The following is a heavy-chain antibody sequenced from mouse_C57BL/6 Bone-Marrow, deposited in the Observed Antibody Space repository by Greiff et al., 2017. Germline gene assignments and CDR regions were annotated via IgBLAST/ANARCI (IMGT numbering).Heavy chain of an antibody. J-gene: IGHJ2*01. CDR3: ATDYYGSSYVDY. Sequence: VQLQQSGPELVKPGASVKISCKASGYSFPDYNMNWVKQSHGQGLEWIGVINPNYGTTSYNQKFKGKATLTVDQSSSTAYMQLNRLTSEDSAVYYCATDYYGSSYVDYWGQGTTLTVSS. V-gene: IGHV1-39*01. D-gene: IGHD1-1*01. CDR1: GYSFPDYN. CDR2: INPNYGTT.